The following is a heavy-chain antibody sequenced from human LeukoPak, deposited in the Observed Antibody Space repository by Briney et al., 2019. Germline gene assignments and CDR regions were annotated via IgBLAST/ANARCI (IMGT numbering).Heavy chain of an antibody. CDR3: AGGSGWVTDS. Sequence: PGGSLRLSCAASGFTFSAYWMNWVRQAPGKGLEWVANIKQDGSEKYYVDSVKGRFTISRDNAKNSLYPQMNSLRAEDTAVYFCAGGSGWVTDSWGQGTLVTVSA. CDR1: GFTFSAYW. J-gene: IGHJ4*02. D-gene: IGHD6-19*01. V-gene: IGHV3-7*01. CDR2: IKQDGSEK.